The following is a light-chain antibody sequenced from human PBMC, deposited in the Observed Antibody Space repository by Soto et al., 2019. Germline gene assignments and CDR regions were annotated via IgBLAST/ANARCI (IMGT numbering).Light chain of an antibody. J-gene: IGLJ1*01. CDR3: CSYAGNYTYV. Sequence: QSVLTQPRSVSGSPGQSVTISCTGTSSDVGSYNYVSWYQQHPGKAPKLMIYDVTKRPSGVPDRFSGSKSGNTASLTISGLQAEDEADYYCCSYAGNYTYVFGTGTKVTVL. CDR2: DVT. CDR1: SSDVGSYNY. V-gene: IGLV2-11*01.